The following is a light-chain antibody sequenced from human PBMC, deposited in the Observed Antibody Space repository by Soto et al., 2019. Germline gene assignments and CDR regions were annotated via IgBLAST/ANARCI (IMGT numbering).Light chain of an antibody. CDR2: SND. Sequence: QAVVTQPPSASGTPGQRVTISCSGSSSNIGTNAVNWCQQLPGTAPRLLIYSNDQRPPGVPDRFSGSKSGTSASLGISGLQSEDEADYFCAVWDDSLNAWVFGGGTKLTVL. CDR3: AVWDDSLNAWV. V-gene: IGLV1-44*01. J-gene: IGLJ3*02. CDR1: SSNIGTNA.